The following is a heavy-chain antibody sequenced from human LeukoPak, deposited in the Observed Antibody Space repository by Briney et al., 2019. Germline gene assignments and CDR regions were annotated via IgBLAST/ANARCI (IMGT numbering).Heavy chain of an antibody. J-gene: IGHJ4*02. Sequence: GASVKVSCKASGYSLTGYYMHWVRQAPGQGLERMGWINPNSGETGYAQEFQGRVSMTRDMSISTIYMELARLKSDDTAFYYCARWDGYSSSPDYWGQGSLVTVSS. V-gene: IGHV1-2*02. CDR3: ARWDGYSSSPDY. D-gene: IGHD6-13*01. CDR2: INPNSGET. CDR1: GYSLTGYY.